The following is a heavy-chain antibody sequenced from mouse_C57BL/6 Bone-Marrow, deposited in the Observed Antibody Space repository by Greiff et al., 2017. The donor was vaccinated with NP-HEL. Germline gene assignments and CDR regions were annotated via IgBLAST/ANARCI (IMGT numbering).Heavy chain of an antibody. J-gene: IGHJ2*01. CDR3: ARFPAAYYFDY. V-gene: IGHV7-3*01. Sequence: EVHLVESGGGLVQPGGSLSLSCAASGFTFTDYYMSWVRQPPGKALEWLGFIRNKANGYTTEYSASVKGRFTISRDKSQSILYLQMNALRAEDSDTYYCARFPAAYYFDYWGQGTTLTVSS. D-gene: IGHD6-1*01. CDR2: IRNKANGYTT. CDR1: GFTFTDYY.